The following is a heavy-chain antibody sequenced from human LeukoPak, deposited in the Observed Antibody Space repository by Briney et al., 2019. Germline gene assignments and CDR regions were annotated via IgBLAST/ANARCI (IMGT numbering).Heavy chain of an antibody. CDR2: IFGSGGSP. Sequence: GGSLRLSCEASGLPFGSHAMYWVRQAPGKGLEWVAGIFGSGGSPHYADSVKGRFIISRDNPRNTVYLQINSLRDEDTAVYYCGKTTVGYSSGQKPAWPVDYWGQGTLVTVSS. CDR1: GLPFGSHA. D-gene: IGHD5-18*01. J-gene: IGHJ4*02. CDR3: GKTTVGYSSGQKPAWPVDY. V-gene: IGHV3-23*01.